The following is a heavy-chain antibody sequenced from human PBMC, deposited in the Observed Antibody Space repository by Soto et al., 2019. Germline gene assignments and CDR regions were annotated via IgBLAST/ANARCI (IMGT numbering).Heavy chain of an antibody. J-gene: IGHJ4*02. CDR1: GFTFSTYA. CDR2: IGGSGDIT. Sequence: PGGSLRLSCAASGFTFSTYAMSRVRQAPGKGLEWVSAIGGSGDITYYADSVKGRFTISRDNSKNTLFLQMNSLRAEDTAVYYCAKDTWRGYCSSTTCTSPVDYWGQGTLVTVSS. V-gene: IGHV3-23*01. CDR3: AKDTWRGYCSSTTCTSPVDY. D-gene: IGHD2-2*01.